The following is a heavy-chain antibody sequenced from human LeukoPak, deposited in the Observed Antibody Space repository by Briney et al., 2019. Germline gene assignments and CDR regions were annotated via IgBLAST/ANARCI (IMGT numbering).Heavy chain of an antibody. CDR3: AKGRCSGGSCYGRGFDY. J-gene: IGHJ4*02. D-gene: IGHD2-15*01. V-gene: IGHV3-53*01. Sequence: GGSLRLSCAASGFTVSSNYMSWVRQAPGKGLEWVSVIYSGGSTFYADSVKGRFSISRDNSKNTLYLQMNSLRAEDTAVYYCAKGRCSGGSCYGRGFDYWGQGTLVTVSS. CDR2: IYSGGST. CDR1: GFTVSSNY.